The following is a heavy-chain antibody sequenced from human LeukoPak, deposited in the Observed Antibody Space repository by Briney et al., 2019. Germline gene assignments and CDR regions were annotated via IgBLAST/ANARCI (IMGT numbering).Heavy chain of an antibody. CDR1: GGSISSGNYY. V-gene: IGHV4-39*07. CDR3: ARDKGNWDVDY. Sequence: PSETLSLTCTVSGGSISSGNYYWGWIRQPPGKVLEWIGSIDHSGNTFYNPSLKSRLTILRDTSKNQFSLILSSVTAADTAMYYCARDKGNWDVDYWGQGTLVTVSS. J-gene: IGHJ4*02. CDR2: IDHSGNT. D-gene: IGHD1-26*01.